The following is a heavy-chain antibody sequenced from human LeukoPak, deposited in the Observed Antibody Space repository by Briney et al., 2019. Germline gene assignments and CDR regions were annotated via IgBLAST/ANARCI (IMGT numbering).Heavy chain of an antibody. CDR1: GGSISSYY. CDR2: VNHSGST. V-gene: IGHV4-34*01. CDR3: ASYSSGWYWGYYTFDI. J-gene: IGHJ3*02. Sequence: PSETLSLTCTVSGGSISSYYWSCIRQPPGEGLERIGEVNHSGSTKYKPSLKSRVTISLDTSKNQFSLKLSSVTAADTAVYYCASYSSGWYWGYYTFDIWGQGTMVTVSS. D-gene: IGHD6-19*01.